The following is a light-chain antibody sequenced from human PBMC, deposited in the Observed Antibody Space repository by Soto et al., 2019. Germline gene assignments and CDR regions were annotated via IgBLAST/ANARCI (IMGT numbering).Light chain of an antibody. CDR3: CSYAGSSTSVI. CDR2: DVY. CDR1: ISDVGDYDY. J-gene: IGLJ2*01. Sequence: QSALTQPRSVSGSPGQSVTISCTGTISDVGDYDYVSWYQQHPGKAPKLIIYDVYKRSSGVPDRFSGSKSGNTASLTISGLQSEAEADYYCCSYAGSSTSVIFGAGTKVTVL. V-gene: IGLV2-11*01.